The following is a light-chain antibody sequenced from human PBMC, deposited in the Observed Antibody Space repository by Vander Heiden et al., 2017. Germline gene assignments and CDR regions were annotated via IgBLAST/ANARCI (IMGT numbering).Light chain of an antibody. CDR2: DAS. Sequence: DIQMTPSPSSLPAPVGDRVTSTCQANQDISSHLNWYQQKPGKAPNLLIYDASNLETGVPSRFSGSGSGTHFTFTIGSLQPEDVATYFCQQYDKLPYTFGQGTKLDIK. CDR1: QDISSH. CDR3: QQYDKLPYT. J-gene: IGKJ2*01. V-gene: IGKV1-33*01.